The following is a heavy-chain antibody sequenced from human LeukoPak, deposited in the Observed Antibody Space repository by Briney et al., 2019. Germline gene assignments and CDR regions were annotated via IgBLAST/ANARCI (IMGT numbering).Heavy chain of an antibody. CDR3: AAGSSSSLIDY. J-gene: IGHJ4*02. CDR1: GFTFTSSA. V-gene: IGHV1-58*02. D-gene: IGHD6-6*01. CDR2: IVVGSGNT. Sequence: ASVKVSCKASGFTFTSSAMQWLRQARGQGLEWIGWIVVGSGNTNYAQKFQERVTITRDMSTSTAYMELSSLRSEDTAVYYCAAGSSSSLIDYWGQGTLVTVSS.